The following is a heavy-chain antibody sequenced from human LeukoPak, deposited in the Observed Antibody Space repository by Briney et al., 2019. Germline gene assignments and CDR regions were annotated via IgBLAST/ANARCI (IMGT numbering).Heavy chain of an antibody. CDR3: AKDNYGSGFDS. J-gene: IGHJ4*02. CDR1: GFTFDDYT. CDR2: ISWDGSNT. Sequence: GGSLRLSCAASGFTFDDYTMHWVRQAPGKGLEWVSLISWDGSNTFYADSVKGRFTISRDNSENSLYLQMNSLRTEDIALYYCAKDNYGSGFDSWGQGTLVIVSS. V-gene: IGHV3-43*01. D-gene: IGHD3-10*01.